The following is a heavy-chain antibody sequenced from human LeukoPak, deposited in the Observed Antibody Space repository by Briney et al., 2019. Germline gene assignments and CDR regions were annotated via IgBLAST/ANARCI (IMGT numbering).Heavy chain of an antibody. CDR1: GGSISSGDYY. J-gene: IGHJ4*02. V-gene: IGHV4-30-4*01. CDR2: IYHSGST. CDR3: ARDRGYTYGVDY. D-gene: IGHD5-18*01. Sequence: SEALSLTCTVSGGSISSGDYYWSWIRQPPGKGLEWIGYIYHSGSTYYNPSLKSRVTISVDTSKNQFSLKPSSVTAADTAVYYCARDRGYTYGVDYWGQGTLVTVSS.